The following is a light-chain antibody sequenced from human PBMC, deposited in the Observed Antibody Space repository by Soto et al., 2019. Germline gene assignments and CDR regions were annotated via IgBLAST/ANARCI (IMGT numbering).Light chain of an antibody. CDR2: DAS. J-gene: IGKJ4*01. V-gene: IGKV3-11*01. CDR1: QSVSSN. CDR3: QQHSNWPLT. Sequence: EIVLIQSPATLSLSPGERATLSCRASQSVSSNLAWYQQNPGQAPRLLIFDASNRATGIPARFSGSGSGTDFTLTISSLEPEDFAVYYCQQHSNWPLTFGGGTKGEIK.